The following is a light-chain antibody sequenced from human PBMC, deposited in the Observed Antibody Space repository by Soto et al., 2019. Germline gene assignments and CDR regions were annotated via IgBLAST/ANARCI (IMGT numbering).Light chain of an antibody. CDR2: GAS. Sequence: ESVLTQSPGTLSLSPGERATLSCRASQSVSSNYLAWYQQKPGQAPRLLIYGASTRDTGIPDRFSGSGSGTDFTLTISRLESEDSAVYYCQQYGSSSTWTFGQGTKVEIK. CDR1: QSVSSNY. CDR3: QQYGSSSTWT. J-gene: IGKJ1*01. V-gene: IGKV3-20*01.